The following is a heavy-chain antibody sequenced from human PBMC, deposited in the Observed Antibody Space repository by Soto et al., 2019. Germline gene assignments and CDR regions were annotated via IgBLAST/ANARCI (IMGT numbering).Heavy chain of an antibody. CDR2: IIPIFGTA. J-gene: IGHJ6*02. V-gene: IGHV1-69*01. Sequence: QVQLVQSGAEVKKPGSSVKVSCKAPGGTFSSYAISWVRQAPGQGLEWTGGIIPIFGTAKYAQKFQGRVTITADESTSTGYMELSSLRSEDTAVYYCARSQGGSSSLDIYYYYYYGMDVWDQGTTVTVSS. CDR1: GGTFSSYA. CDR3: ARSQGGSSSLDIYYYYYYGMDV. D-gene: IGHD2-15*01.